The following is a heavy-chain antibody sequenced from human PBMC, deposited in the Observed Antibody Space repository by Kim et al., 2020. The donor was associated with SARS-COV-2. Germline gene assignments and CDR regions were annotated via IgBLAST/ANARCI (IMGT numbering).Heavy chain of an antibody. V-gene: IGHV3-23*01. D-gene: IGHD1-26*01. Sequence: GGSLRLSCAASGFTFSGYAMSWVRQAPGKGLEWVSAISGSGGSTYYADSVKGRFTISRDNSKNTLYLQMNSLRAEDTAVYYCAKKYSGSYGNFDYWGQGTLVTASS. CDR1: GFTFSGYA. CDR3: AKKYSGSYGNFDY. CDR2: ISGSGGST. J-gene: IGHJ4*02.